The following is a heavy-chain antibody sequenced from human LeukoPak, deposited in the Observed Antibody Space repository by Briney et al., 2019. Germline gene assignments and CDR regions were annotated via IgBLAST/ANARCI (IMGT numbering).Heavy chain of an antibody. CDR1: GFTFGDYL. D-gene: IGHD6-19*01. J-gene: IGHJ4*02. V-gene: IGHV3-49*03. CDR2: ISGGTT. Sequence: GGSLRLSSTASGFTFGDYLMSWFRQAPGKGLEWIGFISGGTTEYAASVKGRFTISRDDSISIAYLQMNSLTTEDTAVYYCSRGSGWLSVYWGQGTLVTVSS. CDR3: SRGSGWLSVY.